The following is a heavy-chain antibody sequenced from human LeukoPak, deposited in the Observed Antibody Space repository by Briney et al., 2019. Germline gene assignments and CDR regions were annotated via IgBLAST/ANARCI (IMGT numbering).Heavy chain of an antibody. J-gene: IGHJ3*02. V-gene: IGHV4-34*01. D-gene: IGHD6-19*01. CDR1: GGSFSGYY. CDR3: ARPHSSGWYGVYDI. CDR2: INHSGST. Sequence: KPSETLSLTCAVYGGSFSGYYWSWIRQPPGKGLEWIGEINHSGSTDYNPSLKSRVTISVDTSKNQFSLTLTSVTAADTAVYYCARPHSSGWYGVYDIWGQGTMVTVSS.